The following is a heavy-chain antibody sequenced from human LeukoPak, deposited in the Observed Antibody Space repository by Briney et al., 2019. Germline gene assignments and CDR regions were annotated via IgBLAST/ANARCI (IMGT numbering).Heavy chain of an antibody. D-gene: IGHD2-15*01. CDR1: GESFTTFY. CDR2: INHTGST. V-gene: IGHV4-34*01. J-gene: IGHJ4*02. Sequence: SETLSLTCAVYGESFTTFYWGWIRQTPGKGLEWIGEINHTGSTNYNPSLKSRVTISIDTSKNQFSLKLNSVTAADTAVYYCARADCSGGSCYFDYWGQGTLVTVSS. CDR3: ARADCSGGSCYFDY.